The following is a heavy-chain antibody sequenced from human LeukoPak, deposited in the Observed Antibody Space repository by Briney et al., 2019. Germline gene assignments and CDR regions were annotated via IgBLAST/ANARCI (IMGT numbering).Heavy chain of an antibody. Sequence: SETQSLTCTVSGGSISSYYWSWIRQPPGKGLEWMGYIYYSGSTNYNPSLKSRVTISVDTSKNQFSLKLSSVTAADTAVYYCARHRRTTRKVLDYWGQGTLVTVSS. CDR1: GGSISSYY. V-gene: IGHV4-59*08. D-gene: IGHD1-1*01. CDR2: IYYSGST. J-gene: IGHJ4*02. CDR3: ARHRRTTRKVLDY.